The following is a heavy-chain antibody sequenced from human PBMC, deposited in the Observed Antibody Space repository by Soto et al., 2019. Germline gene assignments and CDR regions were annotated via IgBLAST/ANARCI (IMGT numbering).Heavy chain of an antibody. V-gene: IGHV5-51*01. D-gene: IGHD3-22*01. CDR3: ARPHSSNYYDSSGYYYPPGY. CDR1: GYSFTIYW. CDR2: IYPGDSDT. J-gene: IGHJ4*02. Sequence: GESLKISCKGSGYSFTIYWIGWVRQMPGKGLEWMGIIYPGDSDTRYSPSFQGQVTISADKSISTAYLQWSSLKASDTAMYYCARPHSSNYYDSSGYYYPPGYWGQGTLVTVS.